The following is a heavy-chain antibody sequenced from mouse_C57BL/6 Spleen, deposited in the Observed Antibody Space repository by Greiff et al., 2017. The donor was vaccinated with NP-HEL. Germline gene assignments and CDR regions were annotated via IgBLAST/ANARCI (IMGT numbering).Heavy chain of an antibody. J-gene: IGHJ4*01. CDR1: GYAFSSYW. V-gene: IGHV1-80*01. CDR3: APYGNYPNYAMDY. CDR2: IYPGDGDT. D-gene: IGHD2-1*01. Sequence: QVQLKESGAELVKPGASVKISCKASGYAFSSYWMNWVKQRPGKGLEWIGQIYPGDGDTNYNGKFKGKATLTADKSSSTAYMQLSSLTSEDSAVYFCAPYGNYPNYAMDYWGQGTSVTVSS.